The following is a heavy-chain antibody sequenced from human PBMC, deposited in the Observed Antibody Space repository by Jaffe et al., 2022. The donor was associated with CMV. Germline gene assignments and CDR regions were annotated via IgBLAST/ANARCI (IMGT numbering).Heavy chain of an antibody. CDR1: GGSISSSSYY. V-gene: IGHV4-39*01. D-gene: IGHD4-17*01. CDR3: ARHPYGGKRKDGYYFDY. J-gene: IGHJ4*02. Sequence: QLQLQESGPGLVKPSETLSLTCTVSGGSISSSSYYWGWIRQPPGKGLEWIGSIYYSGSTYYNPSLKSRVTISVDTSKNQFSLKLSSVTAADTAVYYCARHPYGGKRKDGYYFDYWGQGTLVTVSS. CDR2: IYYSGST.